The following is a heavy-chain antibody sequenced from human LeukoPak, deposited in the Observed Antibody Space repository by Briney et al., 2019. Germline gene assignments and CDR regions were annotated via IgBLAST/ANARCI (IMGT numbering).Heavy chain of an antibody. D-gene: IGHD1-7*01. CDR2: TNWNGGTT. CDR1: GFRFDDHG. Sequence: GGSLRLSCAASGFRFDDHGMNWVRQAPGKGLEWVSGTNWNGGTTGYVDSVKGRFTISRDNAKNSLYLQMNSLRAEDTAVYYCARDRTRDRGYYYGMDVWGQGTTVTVSS. V-gene: IGHV3-20*04. CDR3: ARDRTRDRGYYYGMDV. J-gene: IGHJ6*02.